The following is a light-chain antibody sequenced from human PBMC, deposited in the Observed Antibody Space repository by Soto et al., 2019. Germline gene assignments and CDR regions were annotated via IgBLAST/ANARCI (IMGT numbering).Light chain of an antibody. CDR3: QHYGNSPT. CDR1: QSVSSCY. V-gene: IGKV3-20*01. J-gene: IGKJ1*01. Sequence: EIVLTQSPGTLSLSPGDGATLSCRASQSVSSCYLACYQQKPGQAPMLLIYGASRRAGGIPDRFSGSGSGTYFILSISRLEPEDFAVYWCQHYGNSPTFGQGTRVQIK. CDR2: GAS.